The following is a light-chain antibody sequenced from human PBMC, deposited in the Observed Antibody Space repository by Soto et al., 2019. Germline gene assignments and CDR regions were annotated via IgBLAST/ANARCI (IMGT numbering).Light chain of an antibody. J-gene: IGKJ2*01. Sequence: DIQMTQSPSTLSASVGDRVTITCRASQSISSWLAWYQQKPGKAPKLLIYDASSLESGVPSRFGGSGCWSEFTLTISSLQPDDFATYYCQQYNSYSPYTFGQGTKLEIK. CDR2: DAS. CDR3: QQYNSYSPYT. V-gene: IGKV1-5*01. CDR1: QSISSW.